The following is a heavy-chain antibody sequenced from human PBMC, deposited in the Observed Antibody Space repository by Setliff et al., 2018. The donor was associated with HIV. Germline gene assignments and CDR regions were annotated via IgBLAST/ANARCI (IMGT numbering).Heavy chain of an antibody. J-gene: IGHJ4*02. CDR1: GYTFTSYG. CDR2: ISAYNGNT. CDR3: ANSQDWSGYYALDY. V-gene: IGHV1-18*01. D-gene: IGHD3-3*01. Sequence: ASVKVSCKASGYTFTSYGISWVRQAPGQGLEWMGWISAYNGNTNYAQKLQGRVTMTTDTSTSTAYMELRSLRSDDTAVYYCANSQDWSGYYALDYWGQGTLGTVSS.